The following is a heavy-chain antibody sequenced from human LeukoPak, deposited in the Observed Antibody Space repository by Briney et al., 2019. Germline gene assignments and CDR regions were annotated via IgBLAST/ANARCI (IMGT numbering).Heavy chain of an antibody. Sequence: QTGGSLRLSCAASGFTFSSYAMSWVRQAPGKGLDWVSAISGSGGSTYYADSVKGRFTISRDNSKNTLYLQMNSLRAEDTAVYYCAKDSSSWPDAFDIWGQGTMVTVSS. CDR1: GFTFSSYA. D-gene: IGHD6-13*01. J-gene: IGHJ3*02. CDR3: AKDSSSWPDAFDI. V-gene: IGHV3-23*01. CDR2: ISGSGGST.